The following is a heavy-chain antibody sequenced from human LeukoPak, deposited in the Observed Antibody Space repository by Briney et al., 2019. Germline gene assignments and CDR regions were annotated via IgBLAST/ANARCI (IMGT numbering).Heavy chain of an antibody. D-gene: IGHD3-10*01. CDR2: ISNSGSTI. CDR1: GFTFSSYE. J-gene: IGHJ4*02. V-gene: IGHV3-48*03. Sequence: GGSLRLSCAASGFTFSSYEMNWVRQAPGKGLEWVSYISNSGSTIYYADSVKGRFTISRDNAKNSLYLQMNSLRAEDTAVYYCARSLRYYYGSGSYSDPGTEDYWGQGTLVTVSS. CDR3: ARSLRYYYGSGSYSDPGTEDY.